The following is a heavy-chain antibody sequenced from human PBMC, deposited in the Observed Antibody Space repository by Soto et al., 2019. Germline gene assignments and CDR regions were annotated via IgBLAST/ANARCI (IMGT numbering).Heavy chain of an antibody. CDR1: GFTFSSYA. CDR3: AKDPLGLKSQLLLRGAFDI. CDR2: ISGSGGST. J-gene: IGHJ3*02. V-gene: IGHV3-23*01. D-gene: IGHD2-2*01. Sequence: GGSLRLSCAASGFTFSSYAMSWVRQAPGKGLEWVSAISGSGGSTYYADSVKGRFTISRDNSKNTLYLQMNSLRAEDTAVYYCAKDPLGLKSQLLLRGAFDIWGQGTMVTVSS.